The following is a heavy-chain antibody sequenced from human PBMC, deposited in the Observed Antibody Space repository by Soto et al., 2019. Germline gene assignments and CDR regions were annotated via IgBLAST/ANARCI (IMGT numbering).Heavy chain of an antibody. CDR1: GFSLSTSGVG. J-gene: IGHJ3*02. D-gene: IGHD3-16*02. CDR3: ARGVMITFGGVIAEDAFDI. CDR2: IYWDDDK. Sequence: QITLKESGPTLVKPTPTLTLTCTFSGFSLSTSGVGVGWIRQPPGKALEWLALIYWDDDKRYSPSLKSRLTITKDTAKNQVVLTMTNMDPVDTATYYCARGVMITFGGVIAEDAFDIWGQGTMVTVSS. V-gene: IGHV2-5*02.